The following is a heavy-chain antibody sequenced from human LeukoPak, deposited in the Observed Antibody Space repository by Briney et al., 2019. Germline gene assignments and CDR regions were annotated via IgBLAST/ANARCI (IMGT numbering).Heavy chain of an antibody. V-gene: IGHV3-7*01. CDR1: GFTFSNYW. CDR2: IKEDGSEK. CDR3: ARDRSRFYY. J-gene: IGHJ4*02. Sequence: GGSLRLSCAASGFTFSNYWMSWVRQAPGKGLEWVANIKEDGSEKYYVDSVKGRFTISRDNARNSLYLQMNSLRAEDTAVYYCARDRSRFYYWGQGTPVTVSS. D-gene: IGHD2-2*01.